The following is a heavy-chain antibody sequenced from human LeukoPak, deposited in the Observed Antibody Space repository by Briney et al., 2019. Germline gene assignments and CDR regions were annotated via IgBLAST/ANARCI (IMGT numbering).Heavy chain of an antibody. D-gene: IGHD6-6*01. CDR2: INPSGGST. J-gene: IGHJ6*02. Sequence: GASVKVSCKASGYTFTSYYMHWVRQAPGQGLEWMGIINPSGGSTSYAQKFQGRVTMTRDTSTSTVYMELSSLRSEDTAVYYCARASIAGYYYYGMDVWGQGTTVTVSS. CDR1: GYTFTSYY. CDR3: ARASIAGYYYYGMDV. V-gene: IGHV1-46*01.